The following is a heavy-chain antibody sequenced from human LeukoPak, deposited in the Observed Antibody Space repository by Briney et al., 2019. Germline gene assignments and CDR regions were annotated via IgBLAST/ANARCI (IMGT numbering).Heavy chain of an antibody. CDR2: ISTSGGLSSV. V-gene: IGHV3-21*04. CDR3: ARVYGGSGSFQEKRYYYYGMDV. Sequence: PGGSLRLSCAASGFIFSSFSVNWVRQAPGKGLEWVSSISTSGGLSSVYYADSVKGRFTISRDNAKNSLYLQMNSLRAEDTAVYYCARVYGGSGSFQEKRYYYYGMDVWGQGTTVTVSS. J-gene: IGHJ6*02. CDR1: GFIFSSFS. D-gene: IGHD3-10*01.